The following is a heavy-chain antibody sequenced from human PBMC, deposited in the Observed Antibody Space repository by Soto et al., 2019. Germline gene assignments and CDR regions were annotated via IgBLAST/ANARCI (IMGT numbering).Heavy chain of an antibody. V-gene: IGHV3-23*01. CDR3: ACVKACRNQWIVYFDY. Sequence: GGSLRLSCAASGFTFGNYAMSWVRQAPGKGLQWVCAIGGTGNNIYYADSVKGRFIISRYKSKNTLYLQMNSLRAEDTAVYSCACVKACRNQWIVYFDYWRQGTLVTVSS. CDR1: GFTFGNYA. D-gene: IGHD3-3*01. CDR2: IGGTGNNI. J-gene: IGHJ4*02.